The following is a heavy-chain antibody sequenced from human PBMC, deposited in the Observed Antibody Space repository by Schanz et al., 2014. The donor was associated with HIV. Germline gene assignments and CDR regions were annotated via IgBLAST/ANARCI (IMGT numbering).Heavy chain of an antibody. J-gene: IGHJ5*02. CDR1: GYPFTGYY. D-gene: IGHD4-4*01. V-gene: IGHV1-2*02. CDR3: AREKTTLNWFDP. CDR2: INPNSGGT. Sequence: QVQLVQSGAEVKKPGASVKVSCKASGYPFTGYYMHWVRQAPGQGLEWMGWINPNSGGTNYAQKFQGRVTMTTDTSTSTAYMELRSLRSDDTAVYYCAREKTTLNWFDPWGQGTLVTVSS.